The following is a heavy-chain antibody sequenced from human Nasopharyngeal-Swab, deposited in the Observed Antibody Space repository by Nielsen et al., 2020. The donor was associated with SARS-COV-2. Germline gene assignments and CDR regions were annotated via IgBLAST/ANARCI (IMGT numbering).Heavy chain of an antibody. Sequence: GESLKISCAAPGFTFSWHWMHWVRQAPGKGLVWVSYINTDGSNTKYAASVKGRFTISRDNAKNTLYLQMNSLRAEDTAVYYCSRGGMGTGLDYWGQGILVTVSS. J-gene: IGHJ4*02. CDR1: GFTFSWHW. V-gene: IGHV3-74*01. CDR2: INTDGSNT. CDR3: SRGGMGTGLDY. D-gene: IGHD1-14*01.